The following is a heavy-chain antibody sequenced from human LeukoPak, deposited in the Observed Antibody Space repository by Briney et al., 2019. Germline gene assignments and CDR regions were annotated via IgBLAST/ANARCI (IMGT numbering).Heavy chain of an antibody. V-gene: IGHV3-74*01. CDR1: GFTSSDYR. J-gene: IGHJ2*01. Sequence: GGSLRLSCEASGFTSSDYRMHWVRQAPGKGLVWFSHTNSDGSSTSYADSVKGRFTISRDNAKNTLYLQMNSLRAEDTAVYYCARVMYYYDSSGYYHYWYFDLWGRGTLVTVSS. CDR2: TNSDGSST. CDR3: ARVMYYYDSSGYYHYWYFDL. D-gene: IGHD3-22*01.